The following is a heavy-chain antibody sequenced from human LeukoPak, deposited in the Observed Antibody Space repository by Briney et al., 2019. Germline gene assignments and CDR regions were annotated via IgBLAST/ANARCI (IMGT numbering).Heavy chain of an antibody. J-gene: IGHJ2*01. D-gene: IGHD1-1*01. CDR2: IYYSGST. Sequence: SETLSLTCTVSGGSISSYCWSWIRQPPGKGLEWIGYIYYSGSTNYNPSLKSRVTISVDTSKNQLSLKLSSVTAADTAVYYCARPRNGYWYFDLWGRGTLVTVSS. V-gene: IGHV4-59*08. CDR3: ARPRNGYWYFDL. CDR1: GGSISSYC.